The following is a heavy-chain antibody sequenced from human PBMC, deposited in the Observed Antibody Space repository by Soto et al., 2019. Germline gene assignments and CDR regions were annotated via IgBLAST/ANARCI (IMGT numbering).Heavy chain of an antibody. Sequence: GGSLRLSCAASGFTFSSYGMHWVRQAPGKGLEWVAVIWYDGSNKYYADSVEGRFTISRDNSKNTLYLQMNSLRAEDTAVYYYASSSAVYYYDSSGYPGYWGQGTLVTVSS. CDR1: GFTFSSYG. J-gene: IGHJ4*02. D-gene: IGHD3-22*01. CDR3: ASSSAVYYYDSSGYPGY. V-gene: IGHV3-33*01. CDR2: IWYDGSNK.